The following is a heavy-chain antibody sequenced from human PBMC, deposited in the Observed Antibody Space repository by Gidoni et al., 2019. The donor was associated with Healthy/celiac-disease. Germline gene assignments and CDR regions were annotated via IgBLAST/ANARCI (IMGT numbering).Heavy chain of an antibody. J-gene: IGHJ6*02. D-gene: IGHD5-18*01. CDR1: GGTFSSYA. CDR3: ATSENVDTESYYYYGMDV. V-gene: IGHV1-69*04. CDR2: IIPILGIA. Sequence: QVQLVQSGAEVKKPGSSVKVSCKASGGTFSSYAISWVRQAPGQGLEWMGRIIPILGIANYAQKFQGRVTITADKSTSTAYMELSSLRSEDTAVYYCATSENVDTESYYYYGMDVWGQGTTVTVSS.